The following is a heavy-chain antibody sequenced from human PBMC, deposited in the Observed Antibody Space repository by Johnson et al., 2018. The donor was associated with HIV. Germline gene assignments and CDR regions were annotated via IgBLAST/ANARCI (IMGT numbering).Heavy chain of an antibody. V-gene: IGHV3-66*02. J-gene: IGHJ3*02. CDR1: GFTVSSNY. CDR2: INWNGGST. CDR3: ASGEDYGGNYGAFDI. Sequence: VQLVESGGGLVQPGGSLRLSCTASGFTVSSNYMSWVRQAPGKGLEWVSGINWNGGSTGYADSVKGRFTISRDNSKNTLYLQMHSLRADDTAVYYCASGEDYGGNYGAFDIWGQGTMVTVSS. D-gene: IGHD4-23*01.